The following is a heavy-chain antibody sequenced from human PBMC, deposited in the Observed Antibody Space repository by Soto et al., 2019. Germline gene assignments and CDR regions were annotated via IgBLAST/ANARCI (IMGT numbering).Heavy chain of an antibody. CDR3: VRGYYDSSGYYYYPHGFDP. J-gene: IGHJ5*02. CDR2: IYFSGST. Sequence: QVQLQESGPGLVKPSQTLSLTCTVSGGSVSSGGYYWTWIRQHPGKGLEWIGYIYFSGSTYYNPSLKSRVTISVDTSNNQFSLKLSSVNAADTAVYFCVRGYYDSSGYYYYPHGFDPWGQGTLVTVAS. D-gene: IGHD3-22*01. V-gene: IGHV4-31*03. CDR1: GGSVSSGGYY.